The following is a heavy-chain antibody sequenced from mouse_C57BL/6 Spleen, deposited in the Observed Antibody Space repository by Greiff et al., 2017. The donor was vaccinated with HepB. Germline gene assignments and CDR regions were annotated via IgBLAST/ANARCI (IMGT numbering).Heavy chain of an antibody. V-gene: IGHV1-54*01. CDR1: GYAFTNYL. CDR3: ARYWVTTGFAY. J-gene: IGHJ3*01. D-gene: IGHD2-2*01. Sequence: QVQLQQSGAELVRPGTSVKVSCKASGYAFTNYLIEWVKQRPGQGLEWIGVINPGSGGTNYNEKFKGKATLTADKSSSTAYMQLSSLTSEDSAVYFCARYWVTTGFAYWGQGTLVTVSA. CDR2: INPGSGGT.